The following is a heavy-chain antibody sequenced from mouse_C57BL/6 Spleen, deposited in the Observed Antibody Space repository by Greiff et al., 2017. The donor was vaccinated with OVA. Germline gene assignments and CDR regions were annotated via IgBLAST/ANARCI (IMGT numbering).Heavy chain of an antibody. V-gene: IGHV1-26*01. CDR2: INPNNGGT. Sequence: EVQLQQSGPELVKPGASVKISCKASGYTFTDYYMNWVKQSHGKSLEWIGDINPNNGGTSYNQKFKGKATLTVDKSSSTAYMELRSLTSEDSAVYYCASKGYGSSPHYYAMDYWGQGTSVTVSS. CDR3: ASKGYGSSPHYYAMDY. CDR1: GYTFTDYY. D-gene: IGHD1-1*01. J-gene: IGHJ4*01.